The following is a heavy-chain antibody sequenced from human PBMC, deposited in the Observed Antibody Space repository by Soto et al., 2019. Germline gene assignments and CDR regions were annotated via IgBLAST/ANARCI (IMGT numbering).Heavy chain of an antibody. CDR3: ARSYYYDSSGQEENTFDY. V-gene: IGHV3-30-3*01. Sequence: PGGSLRLSCAASGFTFSSYAMHWVRQAPGKGLEWVAVISYDGSNKYYADSVKGRFTISRDNSKNTLYLQMNSLRAEDTAVYYCARSYYYDSSGQEENTFDYWGQGTLVTVSS. CDR1: GFTFSSYA. D-gene: IGHD3-22*01. CDR2: ISYDGSNK. J-gene: IGHJ4*02.